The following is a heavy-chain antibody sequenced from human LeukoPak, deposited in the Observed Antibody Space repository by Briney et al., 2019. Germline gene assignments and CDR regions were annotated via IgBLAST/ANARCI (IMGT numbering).Heavy chain of an antibody. CDR2: ISSSSSYI. Sequence: PGGSLRLSCAASGFTFSSYSMNWVRQAPGKGLEWVSSISSSSSYIYYADSVKGRFTISRDNAKNSLYLQMNSLRAEDTAVYYCARDANHYYDSSGYCDYWGQGTLVTVSS. V-gene: IGHV3-21*01. D-gene: IGHD3-22*01. CDR3: ARDANHYYDSSGYCDY. J-gene: IGHJ4*02. CDR1: GFTFSSYS.